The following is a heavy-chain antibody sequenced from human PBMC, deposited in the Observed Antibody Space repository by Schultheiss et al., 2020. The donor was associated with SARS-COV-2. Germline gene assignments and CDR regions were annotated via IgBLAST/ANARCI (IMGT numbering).Heavy chain of an antibody. CDR1: GFSLSTSGVG. Sequence: SGPTLVKPTQTLTLTCTFSGFSLSTSGVGVGWIRQPPGKALEWLAHIFSNDEKSYSTSLKSRLTISKDTSKSQVVLTMTNMDPVDTATYYCARSMTTVTNFDYWGQGTLVTVSS. J-gene: IGHJ4*02. CDR3: ARSMTTVTNFDY. D-gene: IGHD4-11*01. CDR2: IFSNDEK. V-gene: IGHV2-26*01.